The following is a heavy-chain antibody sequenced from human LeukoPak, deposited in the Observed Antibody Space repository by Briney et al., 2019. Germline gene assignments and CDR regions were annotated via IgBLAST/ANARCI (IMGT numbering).Heavy chain of an antibody. V-gene: IGHV1-8*01. D-gene: IGHD3-10*01. Sequence: ASVKVSCKASGYTFTSYDINWVRQATGQGLEWMGWMNPNSGNTGYAQKFQGRVTMTRNTSISTAYMGLSSLRSEDTAVYYCARGGRSYYGSGRSNWFDPWGQGTLVTVSS. J-gene: IGHJ5*02. CDR3: ARGGRSYYGSGRSNWFDP. CDR1: GYTFTSYD. CDR2: MNPNSGNT.